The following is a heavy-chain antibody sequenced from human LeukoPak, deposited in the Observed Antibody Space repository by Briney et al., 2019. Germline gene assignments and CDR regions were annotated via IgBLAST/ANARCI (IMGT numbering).Heavy chain of an antibody. D-gene: IGHD3-22*01. CDR3: AKDTRYYYDSSGYSNYYGRDV. CDR1: GFTFDDYA. Sequence: GRSLRLSCAASGFTFDDYAMHWVRQAPGKGLEWVSGISWNSGSIGYADSVKGRFTISRDNAKNSLYLQMNSLRAEDTALYYCAKDTRYYYDSSGYSNYYGRDVWRQGTTVTVSS. CDR2: ISWNSGSI. V-gene: IGHV3-9*01. J-gene: IGHJ6*02.